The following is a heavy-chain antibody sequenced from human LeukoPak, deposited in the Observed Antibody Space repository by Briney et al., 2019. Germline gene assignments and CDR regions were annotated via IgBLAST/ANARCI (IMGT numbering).Heavy chain of an antibody. Sequence: ASVKVSCKASGYTFTGYYMHRVRQAPGQGLEWMGRINPNSGGTNYAQRFQGRVTMTRDTSISTAYMELSRLRSDDTAVYYCARSGYSSGWYVYWGQGTLVTVSS. CDR1: GYTFTGYY. CDR2: INPNSGGT. CDR3: ARSGYSSGWYVY. V-gene: IGHV1-2*06. J-gene: IGHJ4*02. D-gene: IGHD6-19*01.